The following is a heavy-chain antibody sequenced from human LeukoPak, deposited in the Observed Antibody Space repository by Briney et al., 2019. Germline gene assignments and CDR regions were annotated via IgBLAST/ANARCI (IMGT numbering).Heavy chain of an antibody. CDR3: ARVVWGWDTAMPTPFDY. J-gene: IGHJ4*02. V-gene: IGHV1-18*01. D-gene: IGHD5-18*01. Sequence: ASVKVSCKASGYTFTSYGISWVRQAPGQGLEWMGWISAYNGNTNYAQKLQGRVTMTTDTSTSTAYMELRSLRSDDTAVYYCARVVWGWDTAMPTPFDYWGQGTLVTVSS. CDR2: ISAYNGNT. CDR1: GYTFTSYG.